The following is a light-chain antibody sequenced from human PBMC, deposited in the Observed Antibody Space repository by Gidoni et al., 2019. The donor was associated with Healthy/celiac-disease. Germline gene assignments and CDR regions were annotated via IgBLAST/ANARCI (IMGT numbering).Light chain of an antibody. Sequence: IVLTQSPATLPLSPGERATLSCRASQSVSSYLACYQQKPGQAPRLLIYDACNRATGIPARFSGSGSGTDFTLTISSLEHEEFAVYYCQQRSNWPRLTFGGGTKVEIK. V-gene: IGKV3-11*01. CDR2: DAC. CDR3: QQRSNWPRLT. J-gene: IGKJ4*01. CDR1: QSVSSY.